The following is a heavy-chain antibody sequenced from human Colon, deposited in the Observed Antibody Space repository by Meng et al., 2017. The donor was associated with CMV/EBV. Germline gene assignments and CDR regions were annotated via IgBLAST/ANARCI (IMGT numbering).Heavy chain of an antibody. D-gene: IGHD6-13*01. CDR3: AKSIFGDSSTWY. CDR2: SSGSSDKT. V-gene: IGHV3-23*01. J-gene: IGHJ4*02. CDR1: AFTLTNYA. Sequence: CGASAFTLTNYAMSWVRQAPGKGLEWVSGSSGSSDKTDYADSVKGRFTITRDSSKSTLYLQMNSLRVEDTAVYFCAKSIFGDSSTWYWGQGTLVTVSS.